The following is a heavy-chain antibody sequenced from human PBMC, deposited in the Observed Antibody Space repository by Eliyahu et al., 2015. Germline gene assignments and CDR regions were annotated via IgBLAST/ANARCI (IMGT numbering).Heavy chain of an antibody. V-gene: IGHV4-31*03. CDR3: ARVGLYYFDY. CDR2: XYYSGST. J-gene: IGHJ4*02. Sequence: QVQLQESGPGLXKPSQTLSLTCXVSXGSISSGGYYWSWXRQHPGKGLEWIGYXYYSGSTYYNPSLKSRVTISVDTSKNQFSLKLSSVTAADTAVYYCARVGLYYFDYWGQGTLVTVSS. D-gene: IGHD2-2*01. CDR1: XGSISSGGYY.